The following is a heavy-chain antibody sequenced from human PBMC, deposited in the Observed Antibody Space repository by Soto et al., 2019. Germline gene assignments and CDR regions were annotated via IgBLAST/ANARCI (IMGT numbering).Heavy chain of an antibody. CDR2: ISRSSSDI. CDR1: GFTLSSYS. CDR3: ARTDLRYGSLDY. J-gene: IGHJ4*02. Sequence: EVQLVESGGGLVEPGGSLRLSCAASGFTLSSYSMNWVRQTPGKGLEWVSSISRSSSDIYHADSVKGRFTISRDNAKNSLYLQMNSLRAEDTAVYYCARTDLRYGSLDYWGQGTLVTVSS. D-gene: IGHD5-18*01. V-gene: IGHV3-21*01.